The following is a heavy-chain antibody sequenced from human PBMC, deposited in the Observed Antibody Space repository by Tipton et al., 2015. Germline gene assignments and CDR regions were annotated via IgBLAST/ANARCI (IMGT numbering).Heavy chain of an antibody. V-gene: IGHV3-21*01. CDR1: GFTSGSYD. J-gene: IGHJ6*02. Sequence: SLRLSCAASGFTSGSYDMNWVRQAPGKGLEWVSYISSSSSYIYYADSVKGRFTISRENAKNSLHLEMNSLRAEDTAVYYCARIGRVQLWSLGWDPYSMDVWGQGTTVTVSS. CDR3: ARIGRVQLWSLGWDPYSMDV. CDR2: ISSSSSYI. D-gene: IGHD1-1*01.